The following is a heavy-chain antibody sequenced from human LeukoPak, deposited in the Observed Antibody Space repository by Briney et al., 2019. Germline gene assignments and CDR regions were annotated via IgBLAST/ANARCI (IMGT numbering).Heavy chain of an antibody. V-gene: IGHV3-30*02. Sequence: GGSLRLSCAASGFTFSSYGMHWVRQAPGKGLEWVAFIRYDGSNKYYADSVKGRFTISRDNSKNTLYLQMNSLRAEDTAVYYCANYIVGATTHFDYWGQGTLVTVSS. D-gene: IGHD1-26*01. CDR2: IRYDGSNK. CDR1: GFTFSSYG. CDR3: ANYIVGATTHFDY. J-gene: IGHJ4*02.